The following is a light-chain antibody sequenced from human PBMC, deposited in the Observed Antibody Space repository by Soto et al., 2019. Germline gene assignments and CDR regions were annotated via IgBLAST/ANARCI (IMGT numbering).Light chain of an antibody. CDR3: RSYTSSSTLVV. CDR1: SSDVGGYNY. CDR2: DVS. J-gene: IGLJ2*01. V-gene: IGLV2-14*01. Sequence: QSVLTQPASVSGSPGQSSTISCTGTSSDVGGYNYVSWYQQHPGKAPKLMIYDVSNRPSGVSNRFSGSKSGNTASLTISGLQAEDEADYYCRSYTSSSTLVVFGGGTKLTVL.